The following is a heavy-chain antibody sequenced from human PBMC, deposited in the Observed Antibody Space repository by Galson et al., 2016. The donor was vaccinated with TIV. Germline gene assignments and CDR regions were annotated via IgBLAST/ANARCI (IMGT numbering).Heavy chain of an antibody. CDR3: ARDRNTAMDTYYYYYGMDV. CDR1: GGIFTTYS. CDR2: IIPIFGTA. V-gene: IGHV1-69*13. Sequence: SVKVSCKASGGIFTTYSISWVRQAPGQGLEWMGGIIPIFGTANYAQQFQGRVTLTADESTNTLYMELSSLRSEDTAVYYCARDRNTAMDTYYYYYGMDVWGQGTTVTVS. J-gene: IGHJ6*02. D-gene: IGHD5-18*01.